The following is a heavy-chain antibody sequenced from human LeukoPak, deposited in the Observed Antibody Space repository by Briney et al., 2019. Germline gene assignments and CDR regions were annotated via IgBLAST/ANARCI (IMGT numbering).Heavy chain of an antibody. Sequence: GGSLRLSCAASGFTFSSYSMNWVGKAPGKGLEWFSSISSSSSYIYYADSVKGRFTISRDNAKNSLYLQMNSLRAEDTAVYYCARDKDIVVVPAVYYYYMDVWGKGTTVTVSS. J-gene: IGHJ6*03. CDR1: GFTFSSYS. D-gene: IGHD2-2*01. CDR3: ARDKDIVVVPAVYYYYMDV. V-gene: IGHV3-21*01. CDR2: ISSSSSYI.